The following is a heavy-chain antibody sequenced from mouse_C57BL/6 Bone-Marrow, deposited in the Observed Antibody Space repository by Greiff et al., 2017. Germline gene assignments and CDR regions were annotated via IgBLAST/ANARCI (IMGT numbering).Heavy chain of an antibody. J-gene: IGHJ2*01. CDR3: ARGGYYGGYYFDY. Sequence: QVQLQPSGAELVKPGASVKMSCKASGYTFPTYPLEWMKQNHGKSLEWIGNFHPYNDDTTYNETFKGQATLTVEKSSSTVYLESSRLTSDDSAVYYCARGGYYGGYYFDYWGQGTTLTVSS. CDR1: GYTFPTYP. CDR2: FHPYNDDT. V-gene: IGHV1-47*01. D-gene: IGHD2-3*01.